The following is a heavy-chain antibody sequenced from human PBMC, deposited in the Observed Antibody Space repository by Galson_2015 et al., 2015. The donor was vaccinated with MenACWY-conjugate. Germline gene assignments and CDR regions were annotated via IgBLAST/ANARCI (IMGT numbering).Heavy chain of an antibody. V-gene: IGHV3-74*01. CDR2: INSDGSST. J-gene: IGHJ4*02. CDR1: GFTFSSYW. Sequence: SLRLSCAASGFTFSSYWMHWVRQAPGKGLVWVSLINSDGSSTSYADSVKGRFTISRDNAKNTLYLHMNSLRAEDTAVYYCAVYCSSTRCYGASGGYWGQGTLVTVSS. D-gene: IGHD2-2*01. CDR3: AVYCSSTRCYGASGGY.